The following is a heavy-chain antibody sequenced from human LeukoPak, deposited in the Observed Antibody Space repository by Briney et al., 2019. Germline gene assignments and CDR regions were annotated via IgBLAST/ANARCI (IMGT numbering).Heavy chain of an antibody. CDR3: ARNKRGDY. J-gene: IGHJ4*02. Sequence: PGGSLRLSCAASGFTFNGYWMSWVRQAPGKGLEWVANIKQDGSEENYVDSVKGRFTISRDNAKNSLFLQMNSLRAEDRAVYYCARNKRGDYWGQGALVTVSS. D-gene: IGHD1/OR15-1a*01. CDR2: IKQDGSEE. CDR1: GFTFNGYW. V-gene: IGHV3-7*01.